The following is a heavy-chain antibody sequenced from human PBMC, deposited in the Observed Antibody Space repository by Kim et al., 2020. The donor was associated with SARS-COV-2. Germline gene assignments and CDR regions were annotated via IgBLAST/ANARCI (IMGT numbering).Heavy chain of an antibody. V-gene: IGHV4-59*01. D-gene: IGHD3-3*01. CDR3: ARAGTIFGVPDY. J-gene: IGHJ4*01. Sequence: NYTPPLKSRVTISVDTSKNQFSLKLSSVTAADTAVYYCARAGTIFGVPDYWGQEPWSPSPQ.